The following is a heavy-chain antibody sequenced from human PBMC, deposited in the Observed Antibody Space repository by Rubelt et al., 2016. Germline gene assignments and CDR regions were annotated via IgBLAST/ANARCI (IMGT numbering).Heavy chain of an antibody. D-gene: IGHD5-24*01. CDR2: IDPNSGGT. J-gene: IGHJ4*02. CDR1: GYTFSGYY. V-gene: IGHV1-2*02. Sequence: QVQLVQSGAEVKKPGASVKVSCKASGYTFSGYYIHWVRQAPGQGPEWMGWIDPNSGGTNYAQKFQGRVTMTRDTSIGTAYMELSGLRSDDTAVYYCARDYTLMGEMARILGFWGQGTLVTVSS. CDR3: ARDYTLMGEMARILGF.